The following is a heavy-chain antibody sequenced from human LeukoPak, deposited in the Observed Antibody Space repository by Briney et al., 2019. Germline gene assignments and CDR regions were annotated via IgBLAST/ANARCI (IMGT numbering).Heavy chain of an antibody. Sequence: SETLSLTCTVSGGSITSNYWSWIQQPPGKGLEYIGYIYYTGSTNYNPSLKSRVTISVDTSKNQFSLKMRFLTAADTAVYYCARGADYDTHSSYFDPWGQGTLVTVSS. V-gene: IGHV4-59*01. CDR2: IYYTGST. CDR1: GGSITSNY. J-gene: IGHJ5*02. CDR3: ARGADYDTHSSYFDP. D-gene: IGHD3-22*01.